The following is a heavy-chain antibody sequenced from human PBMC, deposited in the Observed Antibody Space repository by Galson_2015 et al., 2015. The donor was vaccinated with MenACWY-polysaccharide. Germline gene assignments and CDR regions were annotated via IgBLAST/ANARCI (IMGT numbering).Heavy chain of an antibody. J-gene: IGHJ4*02. CDR3: ANPGLSTGRSSDVDY. Sequence: SLRLSCAASGFTFNSYTMSWVRQAPGKGLEWVSAISGSGASTYYADSVKGRFTISRENSKSTLYLQMNSLGAEDTAVYYCANPGLSTGRSSDVDYWGQGTLVTVSS. CDR1: GFTFNSYT. V-gene: IGHV3-23*01. CDR2: ISGSGAST. D-gene: IGHD6-25*01.